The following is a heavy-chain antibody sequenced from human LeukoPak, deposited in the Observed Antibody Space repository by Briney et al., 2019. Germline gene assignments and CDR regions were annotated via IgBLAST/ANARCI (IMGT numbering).Heavy chain of an antibody. Sequence: GGSLRLSCAASGFTFSIYWVHWVRQAPGKGLEWVAVISYDGSNKYYADSVKGRFTISRDNSKNTLYLQMNSLRAEDTAVYYCVSSAADYFYGMDVWGQGTTVTVSS. CDR1: GFTFSIYW. D-gene: IGHD2-2*01. CDR3: VSSAADYFYGMDV. V-gene: IGHV3-30*03. J-gene: IGHJ6*02. CDR2: ISYDGSNK.